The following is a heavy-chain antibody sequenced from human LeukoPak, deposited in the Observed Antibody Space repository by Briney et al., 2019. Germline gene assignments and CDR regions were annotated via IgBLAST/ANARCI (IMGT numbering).Heavy chain of an antibody. CDR3: XXXSXXYGXGXXXRXDY. CDR2: IYHSGST. J-gene: IGHJ4*02. CDR1: GYSISSGYY. V-gene: IGHV4-38-2*01. Sequence: CXXSGYSISSGYYWGWIRPPPGKGLEWIGSIYHSGSTYYNPSLKRRVTISVDTSKNQLSLKLSSVTAEDTAVYYCXXXSXXYGXGXXXRXDYWGXXTLVTVSS. D-gene: IGHD3-10*01.